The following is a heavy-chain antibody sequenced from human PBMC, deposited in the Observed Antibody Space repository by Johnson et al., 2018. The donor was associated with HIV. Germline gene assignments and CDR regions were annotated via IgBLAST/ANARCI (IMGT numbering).Heavy chain of an antibody. J-gene: IGHJ3*02. CDR2: IRYDGSNK. D-gene: IGHD5-24*01. V-gene: IGHV3-30*02. CDR3: AREWLYGFDI. Sequence: QVQLVESGGGVVEPGGSLRLSCAASGFTFSSYGMHWVRQAPGKGLEWVAFIRYDGSNKYYADSVKGRFTISRDNSKNTLYLQMNSLRVEDTAVYYCAREWLYGFDIWGQGTMDTVSS. CDR1: GFTFSSYG.